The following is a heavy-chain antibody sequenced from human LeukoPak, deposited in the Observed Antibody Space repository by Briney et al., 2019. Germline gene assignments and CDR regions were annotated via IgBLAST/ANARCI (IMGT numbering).Heavy chain of an antibody. V-gene: IGHV3-11*04. J-gene: IGHJ6*04. D-gene: IGHD3-10*01. CDR3: ASPVLLWFGELLFRPMDV. CDR2: ISSSGSTI. Sequence: GGSLRLSCAASGFTFSDYYMSWIRQAPGKGLEWVSYISSSGSTIYYADSVKGRFTISRDNAKNSLYLQMNSLRAEDTAVYYCASPVLLWFGELLFRPMDVWGKGTSVTVSS. CDR1: GFTFSDYY.